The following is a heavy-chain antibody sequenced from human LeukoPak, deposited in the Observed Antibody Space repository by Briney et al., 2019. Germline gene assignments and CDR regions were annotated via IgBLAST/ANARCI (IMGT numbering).Heavy chain of an antibody. Sequence: GGSLRLSCAASGFTFSSYAMHWVRQAPGKGLEWVSYISSSGSTIYYADSVKGRFTIPRDNAKNSLYLQMNSLRAEDTAVYYCARDRSSGNDYWGQGTLVTVSS. J-gene: IGHJ4*02. V-gene: IGHV3-48*04. CDR1: GFTFSSYA. CDR3: ARDRSSGNDY. D-gene: IGHD3-22*01. CDR2: ISSSGSTI.